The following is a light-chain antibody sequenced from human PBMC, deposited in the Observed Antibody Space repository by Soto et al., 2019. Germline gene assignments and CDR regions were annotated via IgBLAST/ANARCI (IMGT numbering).Light chain of an antibody. CDR3: QQYGGSFRV. Sequence: EICLTQSPAPLSLSPGERATLSCRASQSVSSSYLAWYQQKPGQAPRLLIYGASSRATGIPDRFSGSGSGTDFTLTISRLEPEDFAVYYCQQYGGSFRVFGPGTKVDIK. CDR2: GAS. V-gene: IGKV3-20*01. J-gene: IGKJ3*01. CDR1: QSVSSSY.